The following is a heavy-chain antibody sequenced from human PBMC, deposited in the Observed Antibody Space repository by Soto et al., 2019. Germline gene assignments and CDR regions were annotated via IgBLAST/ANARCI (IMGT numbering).Heavy chain of an antibody. V-gene: IGHV1-2*04. CDR3: AREESSGHLFDY. Sequence: QVQLVQSGAEVKKPGASVKVSCKASGYTFTGYYMHWVRQAPGQGLEWMGWINPNSGGTNYAQKFQGWVTMTRDTSISTADMELSRLRSDDTAVYYGAREESSGHLFDYWGQGTLVTVSS. D-gene: IGHD3-22*01. CDR2: INPNSGGT. J-gene: IGHJ4*02. CDR1: GYTFTGYY.